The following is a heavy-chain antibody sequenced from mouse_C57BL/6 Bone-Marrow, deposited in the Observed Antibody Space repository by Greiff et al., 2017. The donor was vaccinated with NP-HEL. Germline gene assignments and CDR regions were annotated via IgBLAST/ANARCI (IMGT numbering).Heavy chain of an antibody. V-gene: IGHV7-3*01. Sequence: EVQGVESGGGLVQPGGSLSLSCAASGFTFTDYYMSWVRQPPGKALEWLGFIRNKANGYTTEYSASVKGRFTISRDNSQSILYLQMNALRAEDSATYYCARSSNYYGSSYVSFAYWGQGTLVTVSA. CDR1: GFTFTDYY. CDR3: ARSSNYYGSSYVSFAY. D-gene: IGHD1-1*01. CDR2: IRNKANGYTT. J-gene: IGHJ3*01.